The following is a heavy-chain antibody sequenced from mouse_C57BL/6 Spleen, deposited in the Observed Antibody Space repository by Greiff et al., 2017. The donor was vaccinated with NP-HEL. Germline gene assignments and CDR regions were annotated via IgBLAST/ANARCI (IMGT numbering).Heavy chain of an antibody. D-gene: IGHD1-1*01. V-gene: IGHV5-6*02. CDR2: ISSGGSST. CDR1: GFTFSSYG. Sequence: EVKLVESGGDLVKPGGSLKLSCAASGFTFSSYGMSWVRQTPDKRLEWVATISSGGSSTYYPDSVKGRFTISRDNAKNTLYLQMSSLKSEDTAMYYCARREYGSSPVAMDYWGQGTSVTVSS. J-gene: IGHJ4*01. CDR3: ARREYGSSPVAMDY.